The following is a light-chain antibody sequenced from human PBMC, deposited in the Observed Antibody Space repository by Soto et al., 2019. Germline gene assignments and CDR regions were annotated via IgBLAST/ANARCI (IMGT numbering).Light chain of an antibody. J-gene: IGKJ1*01. V-gene: IGKV1-5*03. CDR3: QHYNSYSEA. CDR1: QTISSW. Sequence: DIQMTQSPSTLSGFIGDRVTITCRDSQTISSWLAWYQQKPGKALKLLIYKASTLKSGVPSRFSGSGSGTEFTLTISSLQPDDFATYYCQHYNSYSEAFGQGTKVDIK. CDR2: KAS.